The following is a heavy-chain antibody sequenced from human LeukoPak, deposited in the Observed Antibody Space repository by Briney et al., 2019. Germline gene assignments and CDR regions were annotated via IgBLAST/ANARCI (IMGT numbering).Heavy chain of an antibody. CDR2: ISSSGTKM. CDR3: ATGNAGLTEKY. CDR1: ALSLSPYE. V-gene: IGHV3-48*03. Sequence: GGSLRLSCAASALSLSPYEINWFRQAPGQGPQWVSYISSSGTKMSYADSVKGRFTVSRDNAKNSLYLQMNRLRAEDTALYYCATGNAGLTEKYWGQGTLVTVSS. D-gene: IGHD3/OR15-3a*01. J-gene: IGHJ4*02.